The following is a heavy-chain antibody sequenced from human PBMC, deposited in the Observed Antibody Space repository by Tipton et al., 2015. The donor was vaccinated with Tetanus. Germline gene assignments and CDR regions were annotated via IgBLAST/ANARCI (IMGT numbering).Heavy chain of an antibody. CDR3: GGERSLEWLRPVDA. D-gene: IGHD3-3*01. J-gene: IGHJ5*02. CDR2: VWYDGSKQ. V-gene: IGHV3-33*01. CDR1: GFIFSSYG. Sequence: SLRLSCAASGFIFSSYGMHWVRQAPGKGLEWLSLVWYDGSKQYYADSVKGRFTISRDNSKNTVDLQRSNLRDEDTAVYYCGGERSLEWLRPVDAWGQGTLVAVAS.